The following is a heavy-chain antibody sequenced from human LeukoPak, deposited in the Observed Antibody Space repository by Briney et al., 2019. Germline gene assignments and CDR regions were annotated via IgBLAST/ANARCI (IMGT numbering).Heavy chain of an antibody. J-gene: IGHJ4*02. CDR3: ARDSYDYVWGSPKPPVDY. CDR2: IISSSGNI. D-gene: IGHD3-16*01. CDR1: GFTFSSYH. V-gene: IGHV3-21*01. Sequence: GSLRLSCEASGFTFSSYHMNWVRQAPGKGLEWVSFIISSSGNIYYADSVKGRFIISRDNAKNSLFLEMNSLRADDTAVYYCARDSYDYVWGSPKPPVDYWGQGTLVTVSS.